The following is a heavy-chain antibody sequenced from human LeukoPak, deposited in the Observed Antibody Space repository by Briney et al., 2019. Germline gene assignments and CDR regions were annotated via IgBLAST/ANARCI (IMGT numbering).Heavy chain of an antibody. V-gene: IGHV3-11*01. CDR2: ISSSGITI. D-gene: IGHD3-10*01. Sequence: GGSLRLSCAASGFIFSDYYMSWIRQAPGKGLEWVSYISSSGITIYYADSVKGRFTISRDNAKNSLYLQMNSLRAEDTAVYYCARGKTGSYYSRSYYMDVWGKGTTVTISS. CDR3: ARGKTGSYYSRSYYMDV. J-gene: IGHJ6*03. CDR1: GFIFSDYY.